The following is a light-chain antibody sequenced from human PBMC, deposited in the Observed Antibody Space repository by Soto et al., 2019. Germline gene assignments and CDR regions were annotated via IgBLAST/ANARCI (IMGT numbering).Light chain of an antibody. Sequence: EIVLTQSPATLSVSPGDIVTLSFRASQSVDINLAWYQQRPGQAPRLLVYGASTKATDMPGRFSGRGSGTEFTLTINNLQSEDFAVCYCQQYRNWPRTFGQGTKVDI. CDR3: QQYRNWPRT. J-gene: IGKJ1*01. CDR1: QSVDIN. CDR2: GAS. V-gene: IGKV3-15*01.